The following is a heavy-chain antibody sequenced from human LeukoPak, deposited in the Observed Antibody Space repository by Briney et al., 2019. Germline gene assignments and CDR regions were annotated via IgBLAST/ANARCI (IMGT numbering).Heavy chain of an antibody. CDR2: IYSGGTT. J-gene: IGHJ3*01. CDR1: EFTVSSKY. D-gene: IGHD3-10*01. V-gene: IGHV3-66*04. Sequence: PGGSLRLSCAASEFTVSSKYMSWVRQAPGKGLEWVSVIYSGGTTFYADSVKGRFTISRDNSKNTLYLQMSSLRVEDTAVYYCAKHPTMVRGVDDGLDLWGQGTMVAVSS. CDR3: AKHPTMVRGVDDGLDL.